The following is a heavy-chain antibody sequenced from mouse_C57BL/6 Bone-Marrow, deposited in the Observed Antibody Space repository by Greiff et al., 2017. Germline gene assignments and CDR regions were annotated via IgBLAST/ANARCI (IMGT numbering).Heavy chain of an antibody. CDR3: SRNYDGSSYYFDY. CDR2: IHPNSGST. D-gene: IGHD1-1*01. CDR1: GYTFTSYW. J-gene: IGHJ2*01. V-gene: IGHV1-64*01. Sequence: VQLQQPGAELVKPGASVKLSCKASGYTFTSYWMHWVKQRPGQGLEWIGMIHPNSGSTNYNEKFKSKATLTVDKSSSTAYMQLSSLTSEDSAVYYWSRNYDGSSYYFDYWGQDTTLTVSS.